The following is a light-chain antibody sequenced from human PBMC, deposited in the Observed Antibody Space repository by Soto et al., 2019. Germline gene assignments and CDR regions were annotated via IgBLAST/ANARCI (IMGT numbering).Light chain of an antibody. Sequence: ALRMTQSPSSLSASTGDRVSITCRASQSISSYLAWYQQKPGKAPKLLIYAASTMQGGVPSRFSGGGSGTDFTLTISSLQSEDFATYYCQQVYVYPSTFGGGTKVDIK. V-gene: IGKV1-8*01. CDR2: AAS. CDR3: QQVYVYPST. CDR1: QSISSY. J-gene: IGKJ4*01.